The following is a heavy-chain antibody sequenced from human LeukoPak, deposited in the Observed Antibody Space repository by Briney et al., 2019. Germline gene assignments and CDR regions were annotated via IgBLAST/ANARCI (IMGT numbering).Heavy chain of an antibody. J-gene: IGHJ3*02. D-gene: IGHD4-17*01. CDR2: INPNSGGT. V-gene: IGHV1-2*02. CDR1: GYTFTDYY. CDR3: ARDVTTVTSDAFDI. Sequence: ASVKVSCKASGYTFTDYYMHWVRQAPGQGLEWMGWINPNSGGTNYAQKFQGRVTMTRDTSISTAYMELSRLRSDDTAVYYCARDVTTVTSDAFDIWGQGTMVTVSS.